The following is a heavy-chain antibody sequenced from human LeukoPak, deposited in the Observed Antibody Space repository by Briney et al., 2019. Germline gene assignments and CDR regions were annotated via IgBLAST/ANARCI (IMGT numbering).Heavy chain of an antibody. CDR2: MYTGGAT. CDR1: GFTVSGDY. Sequence: GGSLRLSCAVSGFTVSGDYMSWVRQAPGKGLEWVSVMYTGGATYYADSVKGRFTISRDNSKNTLYLQMNSLRAEDTAVYYCARDTGMGYSSGPFDYWGQGTLVTVSS. J-gene: IGHJ4*02. D-gene: IGHD6-19*01. V-gene: IGHV3-53*05. CDR3: ARDTGMGYSSGPFDY.